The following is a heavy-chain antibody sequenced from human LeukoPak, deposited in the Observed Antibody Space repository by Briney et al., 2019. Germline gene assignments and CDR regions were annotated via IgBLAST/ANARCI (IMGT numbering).Heavy chain of an antibody. J-gene: IGHJ4*02. V-gene: IGHV4-61*02. Sequence: SQTLSLTCTVSGGSISSGSYYWSWIRQPAGKGLEWIGRIYTSGSTNYNPSLKSRVTISVDTSKNQFSLKLSSVTAADTAVDYCARGGYYYDSSGYFDYWGQGTLVTVSS. CDR1: GGSISSGSYY. D-gene: IGHD3-22*01. CDR3: ARGGYYYDSSGYFDY. CDR2: IYTSGST.